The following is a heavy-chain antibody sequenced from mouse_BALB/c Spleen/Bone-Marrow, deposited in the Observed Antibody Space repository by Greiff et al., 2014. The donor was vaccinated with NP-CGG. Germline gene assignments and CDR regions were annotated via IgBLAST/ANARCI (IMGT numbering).Heavy chain of an antibody. CDR3: AMYYYGSSLFAY. CDR1: GFNIKDTY. CDR2: IDPANGNT. V-gene: IGHV14-3*02. D-gene: IGHD1-1*01. Sequence: VQLQQSGAELVKPGASVKLSCTASGFNIKDTYMHWGKQRPEQGLEGIGRIDPANGNTKYDPKFQGKATITADTSSNTAYLQLSSLTSEDTAVYYCAMYYYGSSLFAYWGQGTLVTVSA. J-gene: IGHJ3*01.